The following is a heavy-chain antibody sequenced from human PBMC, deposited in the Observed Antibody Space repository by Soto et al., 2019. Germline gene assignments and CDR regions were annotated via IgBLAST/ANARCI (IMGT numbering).Heavy chain of an antibody. CDR1: GGFISSSSYY. CDR2: IYYSGST. Sequence: SETLSLTCTVSGGFISSSSYYWGWIRQPPGKGLEWIGSIYYSGSTYYNPSLKSRVTISVDTSRNQFSLNLSSVTAADTAVYFCARGRGYSYGIDYWGQGTRVTVSS. V-gene: IGHV4-39*07. CDR3: ARGRGYSYGIDY. J-gene: IGHJ4*02. D-gene: IGHD5-18*01.